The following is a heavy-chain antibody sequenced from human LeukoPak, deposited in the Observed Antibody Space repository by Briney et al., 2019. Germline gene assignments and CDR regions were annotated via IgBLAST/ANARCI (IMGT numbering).Heavy chain of an antibody. CDR1: GYTFTSYA. CDR3: ARPKKRGTFFDWLSFDY. D-gene: IGHD3-9*01. Sequence: GASVKVSCKASGYTFTSYAMNWVRQAPGQGLEWMGWINTNTGNPTYAQGFTGRFVFSLDTSVSTAYLQISSLKAEDTAVYYCARPKKRGTFFDWLSFDYWGQGTLVTVSS. V-gene: IGHV7-4-1*02. CDR2: INTNTGNP. J-gene: IGHJ4*02.